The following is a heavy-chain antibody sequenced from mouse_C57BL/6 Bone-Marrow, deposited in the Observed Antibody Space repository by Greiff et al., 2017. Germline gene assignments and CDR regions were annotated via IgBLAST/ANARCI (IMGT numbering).Heavy chain of an antibody. J-gene: IGHJ2*01. CDR2: IDPSDSYT. Sequence: QVQLQQPGAELVMPGASVKLSCKASGYTFTSYWMHWVKQRPGQGLEWIGEIDPSDSYTNYNQKFKGKSTLTVDKSSSTAYMQLSSLTSEDSAVYYCARSRSSGDDYWGQGTTLTVSS. CDR3: ARSRSSGDDY. V-gene: IGHV1-69*01. CDR1: GYTFTSYW. D-gene: IGHD3-2*02.